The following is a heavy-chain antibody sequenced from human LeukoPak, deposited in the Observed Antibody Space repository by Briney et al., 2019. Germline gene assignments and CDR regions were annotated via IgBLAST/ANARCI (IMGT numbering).Heavy chain of an antibody. V-gene: IGHV3-23*01. CDR1: GFTFSSYA. J-gene: IGHJ6*02. Sequence: GGSLRLSCAASGFTFSSYAMSWVRQAPGKGLEWVSAISGSGGSTYYADSVKGRFTISRDNSKNTLYLQMNSLRAEDTAVYYCASVVVPADQLHYGMDVWGQGTTVTVSS. CDR3: ASVVVPADQLHYGMDV. D-gene: IGHD2-2*01. CDR2: ISGSGGST.